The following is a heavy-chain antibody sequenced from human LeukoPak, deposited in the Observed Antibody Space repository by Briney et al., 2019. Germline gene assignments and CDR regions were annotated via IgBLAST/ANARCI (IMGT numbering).Heavy chain of an antibody. CDR2: IIPIFGTA. CDR3: ARPELITMDAFDI. J-gene: IGHJ3*02. Sequence: SVKVSCKASGGTFSSYAISWVRQAPGQGLEWMGGIIPIFGTANYAQKFQGRVTITADESTSTAYMELSSLRSEDTAVYYCARPELITMDAFDIWGQGTMVTVSS. V-gene: IGHV1-69*13. D-gene: IGHD3-10*01. CDR1: GGTFSSYA.